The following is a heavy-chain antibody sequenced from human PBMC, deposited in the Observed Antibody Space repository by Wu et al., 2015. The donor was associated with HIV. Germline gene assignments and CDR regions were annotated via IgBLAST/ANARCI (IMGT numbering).Heavy chain of an antibody. D-gene: IGHD4-17*01. J-gene: IGHJ3*02. V-gene: IGHV1-69*05. Sequence: QVQLEQSGAEVKPPGSSVRVSCKTYGDIFSNSAINWVRQAPGHGLEWMGVIIPMYGTANYAQQFQGRVTITTDESTSTAYMELSSLRSEDTAVYYCASEATVTTHAFDIWGQGTMVTVSS. CDR1: GDIFSNSA. CDR3: ASEATVTTHAFDI. CDR2: IIPMYGTA.